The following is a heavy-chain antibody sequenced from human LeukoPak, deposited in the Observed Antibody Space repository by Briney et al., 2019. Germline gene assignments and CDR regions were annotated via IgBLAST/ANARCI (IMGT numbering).Heavy chain of an antibody. D-gene: IGHD3-22*01. CDR3: AKGGFGSSGYYEDWFDP. CDR1: GFTFDDYA. V-gene: IGHV3-9*01. Sequence: PGRSLRLSCAASGFTFDDYAMHWVRQAPGKGLEWVSGISWNSGSIGYADSVKGRFTISRDNAKNSLYLQMNSLRAEDTALYYCAKGGFGSSGYYEDWFDPWGQGTLVTVSS. CDR2: ISWNSGSI. J-gene: IGHJ5*02.